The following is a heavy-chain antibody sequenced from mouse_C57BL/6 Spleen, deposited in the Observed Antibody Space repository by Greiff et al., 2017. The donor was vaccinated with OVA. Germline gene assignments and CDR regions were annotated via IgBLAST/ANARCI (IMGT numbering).Heavy chain of an antibody. D-gene: IGHD1-1*01. CDR3: ARRGYYGSGAMDY. CDR2: INPNTGGT. CDR1: GYTFTDYY. J-gene: IGHJ4*01. V-gene: IGHV1-26*01. Sequence: EVQLQQSGPELVKPGASVKISCKASGYTFTDYYMNWVKQSHGKSLEWIGDINPNTGGTSYNQTFKGKATLTVYKSSSTAYMELRSLTSEDSAVDNCARRGYYGSGAMDYWGQGTSGTVSS.